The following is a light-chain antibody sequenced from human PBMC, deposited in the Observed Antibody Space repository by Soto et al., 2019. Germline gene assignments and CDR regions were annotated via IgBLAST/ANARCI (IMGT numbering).Light chain of an antibody. CDR1: QSVSSN. CDR3: QQYHNSPRT. CDR2: GAS. Sequence: EIVMTQSPATLSVSPGERATLSCRASQSVSSNLAWYQQKPGQAPRLLIYGASTRATGVPARFSGSGSGTEFTLTISSLQSEDFAIYYWQQYHNSPRTFGQGTKV. J-gene: IGKJ1*01. V-gene: IGKV3-15*01.